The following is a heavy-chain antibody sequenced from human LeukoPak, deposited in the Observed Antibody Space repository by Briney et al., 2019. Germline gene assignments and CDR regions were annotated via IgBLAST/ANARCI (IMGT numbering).Heavy chain of an antibody. CDR2: ISGSGGST. J-gene: IGHJ4*02. V-gene: IGHV3-23*01. D-gene: IGHD3-9*01. Sequence: GGSLRLSCAASEFTFSSYAMSWVSQAPGKGLEWVSAISGSGGSTYYADSVKGRFTISRDNSKNTLYLQMNSLRAEDTAVYYCAKDMGAGGYFDWLLWEVFDYWGQGTLVTVSS. CDR1: EFTFSSYA. CDR3: AKDMGAGGYFDWLLWEVFDY.